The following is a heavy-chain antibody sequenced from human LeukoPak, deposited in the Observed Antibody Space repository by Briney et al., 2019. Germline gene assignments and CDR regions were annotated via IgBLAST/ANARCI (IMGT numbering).Heavy chain of an antibody. V-gene: IGHV3-30*04. Sequence: GGSLRLSCAASGFTFSSYAMHWVRQAPGKGLEWVAVISYDGSNKYYADSVKGRFTISRDNSKNTLYLQMNSLRAEDTAVYYCARDSRMDYYDSSGYYGGTTSGMDVWGKGTTVTVSS. J-gene: IGHJ6*03. CDR2: ISYDGSNK. D-gene: IGHD3-22*01. CDR3: ARDSRMDYYDSSGYYGGTTSGMDV. CDR1: GFTFSSYA.